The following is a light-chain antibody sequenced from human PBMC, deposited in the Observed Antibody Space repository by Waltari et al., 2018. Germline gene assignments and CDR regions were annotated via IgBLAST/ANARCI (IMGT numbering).Light chain of an antibody. J-gene: IGLJ2*01. CDR1: SLRSSY. V-gene: IGLV3-19*01. CDR3: NSRDSSGNLVV. Sequence: SSELTPDPAVSVALGQTVRITCQGDSLRSSYASWYQQKPGQAPVLVIYGKNNRPSGIPDRFSGSSSGNTASLTITGAQAEDEADYYCNSRDSSGNLVVFGGGTKLTVL. CDR2: GKN.